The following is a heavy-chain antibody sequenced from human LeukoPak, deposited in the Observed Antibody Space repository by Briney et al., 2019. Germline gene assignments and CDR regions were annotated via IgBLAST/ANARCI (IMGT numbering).Heavy chain of an antibody. V-gene: IGHV4-39*07. J-gene: IGHJ4*02. Sequence: SETLSLTCTVSGGSISRSSYYWGWIRQPPGKGLEWIGSISYSGSTYYHPSLKSRVTMSVDTSKNQFSLTLSSVTAADTAVYYGAESSGTFYHPFDCWGQGTLVTVSS. CDR3: AESSGTFYHPFDC. CDR2: ISYSGST. D-gene: IGHD1-26*01. CDR1: GGSISRSSYY.